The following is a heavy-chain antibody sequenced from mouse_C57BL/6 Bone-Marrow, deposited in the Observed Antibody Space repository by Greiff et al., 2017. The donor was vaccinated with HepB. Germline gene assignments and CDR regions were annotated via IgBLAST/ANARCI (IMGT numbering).Heavy chain of an antibody. J-gene: IGHJ1*03. CDR3: ARGSYNFDV. CDR2: IRNKANGYTT. CDR1: GFTFTDYY. D-gene: IGHD1-1*02. V-gene: IGHV7-3*01. Sequence: DVKLVESGGGLVQPGGSLSLTCAASGFTFTDYYMSWVRQPPGKALEWLGFIRNKANGYTTEYSASVKGWFTISRDNSQSILYLQMNALRAEDSATYYCARGSYNFDVWGTGTTVTVSS.